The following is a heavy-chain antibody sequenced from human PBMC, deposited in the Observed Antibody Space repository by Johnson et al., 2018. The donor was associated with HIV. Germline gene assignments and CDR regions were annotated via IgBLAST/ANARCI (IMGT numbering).Heavy chain of an antibody. CDR2: IWPDGSNR. Sequence: QVQLVESGGGVVQPGGSLRLSCAASGFTFSGYGLHWVRQAPGKGLEWVAVIWPDGSNRYYADSVKGRFTSSRANSKNTLYLQMNSLRTEDTAVYYCATWGFGDEDAFDIWGQGTMVTVSS. CDR3: ATWGFGDEDAFDI. J-gene: IGHJ3*02. D-gene: IGHD3-16*01. V-gene: IGHV3-30*02. CDR1: GFTFSGYG.